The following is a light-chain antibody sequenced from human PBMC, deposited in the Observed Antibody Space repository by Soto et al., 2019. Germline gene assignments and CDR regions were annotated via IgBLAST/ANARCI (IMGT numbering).Light chain of an antibody. Sequence: QSVLTQPPSASGTPGQRLTISCSGSSSNIGSNTVTWYQQLPGTAPKVHIHSNDRRPSGVPDRFSGSKSGTSASLAISGLLSDDEADYYCAAWDDSLNGLVFGGGTKLTVL. J-gene: IGLJ2*01. CDR1: SSNIGSNT. V-gene: IGLV1-44*01. CDR2: SND. CDR3: AAWDDSLNGLV.